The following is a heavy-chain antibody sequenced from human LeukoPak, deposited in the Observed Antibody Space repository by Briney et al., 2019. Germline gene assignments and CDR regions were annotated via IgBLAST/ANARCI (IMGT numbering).Heavy chain of an antibody. CDR3: AREGKLTGYSGGLGFNY. CDR2: LYISGTA. CDR1: GGSISDYY. Sequence: PSETLSLTCTVFGGSISDYYWNWIRQPAGKGLEWIGRLYISGTAHYSPSLKNRVTMSVDTSKNQFSLTLPSVTAADTAVYFCAREGKLTGYSGGLGFNYWGQGTLVTVSS. V-gene: IGHV4-4*07. J-gene: IGHJ4*02. D-gene: IGHD6-19*01.